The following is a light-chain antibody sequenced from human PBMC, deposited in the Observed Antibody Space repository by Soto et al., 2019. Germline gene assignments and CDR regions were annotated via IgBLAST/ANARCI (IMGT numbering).Light chain of an antibody. J-gene: IGKJ1*01. CDR2: GSS. V-gene: IGKV3-20*01. CDR1: ESVVSSY. Sequence: EIVLTQSPGTLSLSPGERATLSCRATESVVSSYLAWYQLKPGQAPGLLIYGSSSRATDIPDRFSGSGSGTDFTLTISTLEPEDFAIYYCQQYGYSRTFGQGTKVDIK. CDR3: QQYGYSRT.